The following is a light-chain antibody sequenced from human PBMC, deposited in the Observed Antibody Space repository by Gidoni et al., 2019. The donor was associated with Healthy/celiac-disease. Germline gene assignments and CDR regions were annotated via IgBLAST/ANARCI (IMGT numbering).Light chain of an antibody. J-gene: IGKJ4*01. V-gene: IGKV2-30*01. CDR2: KVS. CDR3: MQGTHWPLT. Sequence: DVVMTQSPLSLPVTLGQPASISCRSSQSLVSSDGNTYLNWFQQRPGQSPRRLIYKVSDRDAGVPDRISGSGSGTDFTLKISRVEAEEVGVYYCMQGTHWPLTFGGGTKVEIK. CDR1: QSLVSSDGNTY.